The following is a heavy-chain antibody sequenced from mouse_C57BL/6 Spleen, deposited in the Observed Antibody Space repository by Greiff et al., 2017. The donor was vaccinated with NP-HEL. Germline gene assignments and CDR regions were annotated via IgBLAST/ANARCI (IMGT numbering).Heavy chain of an antibody. CDR1: GFPSSSFA. CDR2: ISDGGSYT. CDR3: ARGPEAFDY. J-gene: IGHJ2*01. Sequence: EVKLMESGGGLVKPGGSLKPPCAASGFPSSSFAMSWVRQTPEKRLEWVATISDGGSYTYYPDNVKGRFTISRDNAKNNLYLQMSHLKSEDTAMYYCARGPEAFDYWGQGTTLTVSS. V-gene: IGHV5-4*03.